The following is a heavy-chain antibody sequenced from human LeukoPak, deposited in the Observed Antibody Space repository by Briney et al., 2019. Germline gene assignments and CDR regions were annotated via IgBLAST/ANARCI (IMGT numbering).Heavy chain of an antibody. D-gene: IGHD1-26*01. CDR2: IGWDNDK. CDR1: GFSLSTRGMR. J-gene: IGHJ4*02. CDR3: ARMAYSGNYWTSFDY. Sequence: SGPALLQPTPTLTLTCTFSGFSLSTRGMRVSWIRQPPMKALEWLARIGWDNDKFYRTSLKTRLTISKDTSKNQVVLTMTNMDPVDTATYYCARMAYSGNYWTSFDYWGQGTLVTVSS. V-gene: IGHV2-70*04.